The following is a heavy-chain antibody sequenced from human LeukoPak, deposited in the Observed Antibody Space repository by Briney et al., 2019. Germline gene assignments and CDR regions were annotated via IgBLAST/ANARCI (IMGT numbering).Heavy chain of an antibody. D-gene: IGHD3-3*01. CDR2: MNPNSGNT. CDR3: ARGSFGMVNGSAY. V-gene: IGHV1-8*01. CDR1: GYTFTSYD. J-gene: IGHJ4*02. Sequence: ASVKVSCKASGYTFTSYDINWVRQANGQGLELMGWMNPNSGNTGYAQKFQGRVTMTRNTDIGTAYMELSSLRFEDTAVYDCARGSFGMVNGSAYWGQGTLVTVSS.